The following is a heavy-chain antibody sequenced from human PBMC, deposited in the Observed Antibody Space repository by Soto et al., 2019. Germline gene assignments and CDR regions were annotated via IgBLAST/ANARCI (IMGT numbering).Heavy chain of an antibody. J-gene: IGHJ4*02. D-gene: IGHD6-19*01. CDR2: ISYDGSNK. CDR1: GFTFSSYA. V-gene: IGHV3-30-3*01. Sequence: QVQLVESGGGVVQPGRSLRLSCAASGFTFSSYAMHWVRQAPGKGLEWVAVISYDGSNKYYADSVKGRFTISRDNSKNTLYLQMNSLRAEDTAVYYCARAYSSGWYGDYWGQGTLVTVSS. CDR3: ARAYSSGWYGDY.